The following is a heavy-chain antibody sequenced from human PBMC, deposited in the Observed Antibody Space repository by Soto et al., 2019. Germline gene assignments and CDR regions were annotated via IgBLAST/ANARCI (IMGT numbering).Heavy chain of an antibody. V-gene: IGHV4-39*01. Sequence: KTSETLSLTCTVSGGSISSSSYYWGWIRQPPGKGLEWIGSIYYSGSTYYNPSLKSRVTISVDTSKNQFSLKLSSVTAADTAVYYCARRPYALFCGGDCRDYYFDYWGQGTLVTVSS. CDR2: IYYSGST. D-gene: IGHD2-21*02. J-gene: IGHJ4*02. CDR3: ARRPYALFCGGDCRDYYFDY. CDR1: GGSISSSSYY.